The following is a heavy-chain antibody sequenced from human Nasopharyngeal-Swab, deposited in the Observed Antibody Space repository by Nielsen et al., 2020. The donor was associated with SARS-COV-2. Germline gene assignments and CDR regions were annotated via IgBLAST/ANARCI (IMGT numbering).Heavy chain of an antibody. CDR1: GFTFSSYA. V-gene: IGHV3-21*01. Sequence: GESLKISCAASGFTFSSYAMNWVRQAPGKGLEWVSSISSSSSYIYYADSVKGRFTISRDNAKNSLYLQMNSLRAEDTAVYYCARDSQYSSSWYLIDYWGQGTLVTVSS. D-gene: IGHD6-13*01. CDR3: ARDSQYSSSWYLIDY. J-gene: IGHJ4*02. CDR2: ISSSSSYI.